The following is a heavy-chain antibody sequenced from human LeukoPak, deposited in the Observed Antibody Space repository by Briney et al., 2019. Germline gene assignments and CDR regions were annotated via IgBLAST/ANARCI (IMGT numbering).Heavy chain of an antibody. CDR3: AGDLVLDAFDI. V-gene: IGHV1-69*05. J-gene: IGHJ3*02. CDR2: IIPIFGTA. CDR1: GGTFSSYA. Sequence: SSVKISCKASGGTFSSYAISWVRQAPGQGLEWMGRIIPIFGTANYAQKFQGRVTITTDESTSTAYMELSSLRSEDTAVYYCAGDLVLDAFDIWGQGTMVTVSS.